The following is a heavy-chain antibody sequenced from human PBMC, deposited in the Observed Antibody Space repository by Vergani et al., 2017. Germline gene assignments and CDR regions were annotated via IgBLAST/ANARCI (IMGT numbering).Heavy chain of an antibody. Sequence: EVQLVESGGVVVQPGGSLRLSCAASGFTFSSYAMSWVRQAPGKGLEWVSAISGSGGSTYYADSVKGRFTISRDNSKNTLYLQMNGLRAEDTAVYYCAKDSPYYDDSSGYYPEYFQHWGQGTLVTVSS. J-gene: IGHJ1*01. CDR2: ISGSGGST. V-gene: IGHV3-23*04. CDR1: GFTFSSYA. D-gene: IGHD3-22*01. CDR3: AKDSPYYDDSSGYYPEYFQH.